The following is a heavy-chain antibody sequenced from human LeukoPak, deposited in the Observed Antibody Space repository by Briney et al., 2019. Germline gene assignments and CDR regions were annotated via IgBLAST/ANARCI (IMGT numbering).Heavy chain of an antibody. Sequence: SETLSLTCSVSDDSISSGDYYWSWIRQPAGKGLEWIGRSYTSGSTDYNPSLKSRVTISVDTSKNQFSLKLSSVTAADTAVYYCARRYVGNWNYGTYYYYMDVWGKGTTVTVSS. J-gene: IGHJ6*03. CDR1: DDSISSGDYY. CDR2: SYTSGST. CDR3: ARRYVGNWNYGTYYYYMDV. V-gene: IGHV4-61*02. D-gene: IGHD1-7*01.